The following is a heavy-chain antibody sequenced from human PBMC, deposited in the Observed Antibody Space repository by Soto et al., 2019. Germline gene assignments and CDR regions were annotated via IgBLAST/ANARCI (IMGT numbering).Heavy chain of an antibody. CDR1: GFTFSSYS. CDR3: ARGQQQLVHVVY. CDR2: ISSGSSYI. Sequence: GGSLRLSCAASGFTFSSYSMNWVRQAPGKGLEWVSSISSGSSYIYYADSVKGRFTISRDNAKNSLYLQMNSLRAEDTAVYYCARGQQQLVHVVYWGQGTLVTVSS. D-gene: IGHD6-13*01. V-gene: IGHV3-21*01. J-gene: IGHJ4*02.